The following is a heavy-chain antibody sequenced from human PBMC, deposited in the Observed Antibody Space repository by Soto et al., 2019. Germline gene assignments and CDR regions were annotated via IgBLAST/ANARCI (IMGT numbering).Heavy chain of an antibody. V-gene: IGHV1-69*06. D-gene: IGHD3-22*01. CDR3: AMCPFVYYDSSGYLGWYFDL. J-gene: IGHJ2*01. CDR2: IIPIFGTA. CDR1: GGTLSSYA. Sequence: QVQLVQTGAEVKKPGSSVKVSCKASGGTLSSYAISWVRQAPGQGLEWMGGIIPIFGTANYSQKFQGRVTFTADKSTSTAYMDLSSLGSEETAVYYCAMCPFVYYDSSGYLGWYFDLWGRGTLGTFAS.